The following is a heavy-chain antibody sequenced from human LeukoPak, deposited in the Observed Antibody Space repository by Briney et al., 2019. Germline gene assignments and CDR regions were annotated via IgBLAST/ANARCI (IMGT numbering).Heavy chain of an antibody. J-gene: IGHJ5*02. CDR2: INPSGGST. CDR3: ARGTIVVVVAATQYWFDP. Sequence: GASVKVSCKASGYTFTSYYMHWVRQAPGQGLEWMGIINPSGGSTSYAQKFQGRVTMTRDTSTSTVYMELSSLRSEDTAVYYCARGTIVVVVAATQYWFDPWGQGTLVTVSS. V-gene: IGHV1-46*01. D-gene: IGHD2-15*01. CDR1: GYTFTSYY.